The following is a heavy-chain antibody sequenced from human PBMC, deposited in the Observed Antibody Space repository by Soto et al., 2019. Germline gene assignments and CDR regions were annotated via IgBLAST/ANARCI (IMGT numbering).Heavy chain of an antibody. V-gene: IGHV1-8*01. CDR2: MNPNSGNT. CDR1: GYTFTSYD. Sequence: ASVKVSCKASGYTFTSYDINWVRQATGQGLEWMGWMNPNSGNTGYAQKFQGRVTMTRNTSISTAYMELSSLRSEDTAVYYCARDPPKTINWLADYFDYWGQGTLVTVSS. D-gene: IGHD1-20*01. CDR3: ARDPPKTINWLADYFDY. J-gene: IGHJ4*02.